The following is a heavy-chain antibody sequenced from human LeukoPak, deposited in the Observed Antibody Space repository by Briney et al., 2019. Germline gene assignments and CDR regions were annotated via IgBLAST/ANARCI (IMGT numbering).Heavy chain of an antibody. CDR3: TTQADY. V-gene: IGHV3-15*01. Sequence: KPGGSLRLSCVASGFTFSNAWMSWVRQAPGKGLEWVGRVISKTDGGTTDYAAPVKGRFTISRDDSKNTLYLQMNSLKTEDTAVYYCTTQADYWGQGTLVTVSS. CDR2: VISKTDGGTT. CDR1: GFTFSNAW. J-gene: IGHJ4*02.